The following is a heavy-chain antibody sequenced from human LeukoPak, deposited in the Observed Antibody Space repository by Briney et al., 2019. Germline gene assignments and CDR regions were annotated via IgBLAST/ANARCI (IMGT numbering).Heavy chain of an antibody. Sequence: ASVKVSCKASGYTFTGYYMHWVRQAPGQGLEWMGWINPNSGGTNYAQKFQGRVTMTRDTSISTAYMELSRLRYDDTAVYYCARDRTSSYWGQGIYCTNGVCYYTNWFDPWGQGTLVTVSS. V-gene: IGHV1-2*02. J-gene: IGHJ5*02. CDR1: GYTFTGYY. D-gene: IGHD2-8*01. CDR2: INPNSGGT. CDR3: ARDRTSSYWGQGIYCTNGVCYYTNWFDP.